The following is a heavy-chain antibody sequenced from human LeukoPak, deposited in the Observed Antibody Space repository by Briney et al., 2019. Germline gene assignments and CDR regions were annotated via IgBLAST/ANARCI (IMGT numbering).Heavy chain of an antibody. Sequence: GRSLRLSCAASGFTFDDYAMHWVRQAPGKGLEWVSGISWNSGSIGYADSVKGRFTISRDNAKNSLYLQMNSLRAEDTALYYCAKSRAPSQYYFDYWGQGTLVTVSS. CDR2: ISWNSGSI. V-gene: IGHV3-9*01. J-gene: IGHJ4*02. CDR3: AKSRAPSQYYFDY. D-gene: IGHD4-11*01. CDR1: GFTFDDYA.